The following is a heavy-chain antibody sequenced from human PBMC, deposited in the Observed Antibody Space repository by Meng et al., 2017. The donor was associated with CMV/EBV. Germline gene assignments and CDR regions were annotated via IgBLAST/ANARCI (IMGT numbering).Heavy chain of an antibody. D-gene: IGHD1-26*01. J-gene: IGHJ5*02. CDR2: INHSGST. CDR1: GGSFSGYY. V-gene: IGHV4-34*01. Sequence: QVQLQQWGSGLLKPSETLSLTCAVYGGSFSGYYWSWIRQPPGKGLEWIGEINHSGSTNYNPSLKSRVTISVDTSKNQFSLKLSSVTAADTAVYYCARGVGGWFDPWGQGTLVTVS. CDR3: ARGVGGWFDP.